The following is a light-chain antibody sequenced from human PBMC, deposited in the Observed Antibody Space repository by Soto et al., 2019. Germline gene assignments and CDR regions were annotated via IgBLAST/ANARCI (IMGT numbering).Light chain of an antibody. CDR3: QHYGGSSST. J-gene: IGKJ4*01. CDR1: QTITYNF. CDR2: DAS. V-gene: IGKV3D-20*01. Sequence: IVLTQSPGTLSLSPGEVATLSCGASQTITYNFLAWYQKKPGLAPRLLVYDASNRATGIPDRFSGSGSGTDFTLTISRLEPEDFAVYYCQHYGGSSSTFGGGTRVEI.